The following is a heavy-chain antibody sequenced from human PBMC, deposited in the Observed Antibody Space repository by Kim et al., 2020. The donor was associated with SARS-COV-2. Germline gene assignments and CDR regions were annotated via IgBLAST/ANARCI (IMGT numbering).Heavy chain of an antibody. CDR2: IYYSGST. CDR3: ARLTGLRYFDWLLQFD. Sequence: SETLSLTCTVSGGSISSSSYYWGWIRQPPGKGLEWIGSIYYSGSTYYNPSLKSRVTISVDTSKNQFSLKLSSVTAADTAVYYCARLTGLRYFDWLLQFD. J-gene: IGHJ4*01. V-gene: IGHV4-39*01. D-gene: IGHD3-9*01. CDR1: GGSISSSSYY.